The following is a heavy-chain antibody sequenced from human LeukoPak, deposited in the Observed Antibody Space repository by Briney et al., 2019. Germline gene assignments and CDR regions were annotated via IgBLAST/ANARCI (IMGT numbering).Heavy chain of an antibody. D-gene: IGHD1-26*01. V-gene: IGHV3-7*03. CDR1: GFTFSSYW. Sequence: PGGSLRLSCAASGFTFSSYWMSWVRQAPGKGLEWVANIKKDGSENYYVDSVKGRFTISRDHAKKSMYLQMNGLRAEDTAVYYCARGGSYLSAFDIWGQGTMVTVSS. CDR3: ARGGSYLSAFDI. CDR2: IKKDGSEN. J-gene: IGHJ3*02.